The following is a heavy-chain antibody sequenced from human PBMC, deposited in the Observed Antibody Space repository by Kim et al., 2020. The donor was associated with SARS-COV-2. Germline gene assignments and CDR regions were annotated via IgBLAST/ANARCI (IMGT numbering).Heavy chain of an antibody. CDR1: GDPISTGSSY. CDR3: AREVVPGNWFDP. D-gene: IGHD2-21*01. V-gene: IGHV4-31*03. CDR2: IYYSGTT. J-gene: IGHJ5*02. Sequence: SETLSLTCSVSGDPISTGSSYWSWIRHRPGKGLEWIGYIYYSGTTYYTPSLRSRVVMSVDRSKNQFSLNLSSVTAADTAVYYCAREVVPGNWFDPWGQGT.